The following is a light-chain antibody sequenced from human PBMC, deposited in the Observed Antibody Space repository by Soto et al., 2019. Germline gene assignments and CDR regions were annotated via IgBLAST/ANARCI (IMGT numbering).Light chain of an antibody. CDR2: EVT. Sequence: QSVLTQPPSASGSPGQSVTISCTGTSSDVGGYNYVSWYQQHPGKAPKLMIYEVTHRPSGVSNRFSGSKSGNTASLTISGLQAEDEADYYCSSYTISNTLPFVFGTGTKVTVL. J-gene: IGLJ1*01. V-gene: IGLV2-14*01. CDR3: SSYTISNTLPFV. CDR1: SSDVGGYNY.